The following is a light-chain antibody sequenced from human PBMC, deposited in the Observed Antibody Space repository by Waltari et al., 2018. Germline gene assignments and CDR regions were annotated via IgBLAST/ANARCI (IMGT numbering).Light chain of an antibody. V-gene: IGKV2-30*02. CDR2: KVF. CDR3: MQATHWPLT. Sequence: DVVMNQSPLSLPVTPGQPASISCRSSQSLVHSDGKTYLNWFQQRPGQSPRRLIYKVFNRDSGVPDRFGGSGSGTDFTLTISRVEADDVAVYYCMQATHWPLTFGQGTKVEIK. J-gene: IGKJ1*01. CDR1: QSLVHSDGKTY.